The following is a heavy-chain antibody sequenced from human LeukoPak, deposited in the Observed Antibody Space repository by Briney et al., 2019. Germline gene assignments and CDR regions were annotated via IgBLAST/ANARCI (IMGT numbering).Heavy chain of an antibody. CDR2: ISYDGSNK. J-gene: IGHJ3*02. V-gene: IGHV3-30-3*01. CDR3: ASGPRAPAFDI. Sequence: PGGSLRLSCAASGFTFSSYWMSWVRQAPGKGLEWVAVISYDGSNKYYADSVKGRFTISRDNSKNTLYLQMNSLRAEDTAVYYCASGPRAPAFDIWGQGTMVTVSS. CDR1: GFTFSSYW.